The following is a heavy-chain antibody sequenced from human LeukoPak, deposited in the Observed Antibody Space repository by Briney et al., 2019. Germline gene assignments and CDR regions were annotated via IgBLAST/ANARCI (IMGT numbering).Heavy chain of an antibody. J-gene: IGHJ4*02. Sequence: SVKVSCKASGGTFSSYAISCVRQAPGQGLEWMGGIIPIFGTANYAQKFQGRVTITADESTSTAYMELSSLRSEDTAVYYCASPGGSGSYFPFDYWGQGTLVTVSS. V-gene: IGHV1-69*13. D-gene: IGHD1-26*01. CDR1: GGTFSSYA. CDR3: ASPGGSGSYFPFDY. CDR2: IIPIFGTA.